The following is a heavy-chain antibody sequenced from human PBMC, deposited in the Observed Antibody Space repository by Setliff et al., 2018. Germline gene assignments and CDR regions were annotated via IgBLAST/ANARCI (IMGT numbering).Heavy chain of an antibody. V-gene: IGHV1-18*01. D-gene: IGHD5-18*01. CDR3: ARAPSVELVTIRTNSWFTY. Sequence: ASVKVSCKASGYTFRNYAFAWVRQAPGQGLEWVGWISVYNGDTNYAQKFQGRVTLTTDISTSTGCMELRSLTSDDSAFYYCARAPSVELVTIRTNSWFTYWGQGTLVTVSS. CDR2: ISVYNGDT. J-gene: IGHJ4*02. CDR1: GYTFRNYA.